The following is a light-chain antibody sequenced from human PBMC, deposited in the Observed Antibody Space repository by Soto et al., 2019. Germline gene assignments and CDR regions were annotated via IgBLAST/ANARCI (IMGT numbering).Light chain of an antibody. V-gene: IGKV3-20*01. CDR3: QQHGGSPSYT. J-gene: IGKJ2*01. CDR2: GAS. Sequence: EIVLTQSPGTLSLSPGERATLSCRASQSVSSNYLAWYQQKPGQAHRLLIYGASSRATGITDRFSGRGSGPDFILPISSLAPDDFSVYYCQQHGGSPSYTFGQGTTLEIK. CDR1: QSVSSNY.